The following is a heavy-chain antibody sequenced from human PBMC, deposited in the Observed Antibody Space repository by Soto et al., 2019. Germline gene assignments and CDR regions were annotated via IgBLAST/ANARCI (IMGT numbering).Heavy chain of an antibody. CDR3: ARESMGYYFDY. CDR1: GFTFSSYA. J-gene: IGHJ4*02. Sequence: QVQLVESGGGVVQPGRSLRLSCAASGFTFSSYAMHWVRQAPGKGLEWVAVISYDGSNKYYADPVKGRFTISRDNSKNTLYLQMNSLRAEDTAVYYCARESMGYYFDYWGQGTLVTVSS. D-gene: IGHD1-26*01. V-gene: IGHV3-30-3*01. CDR2: ISYDGSNK.